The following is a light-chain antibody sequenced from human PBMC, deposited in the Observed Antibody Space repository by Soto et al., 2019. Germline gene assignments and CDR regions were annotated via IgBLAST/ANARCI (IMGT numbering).Light chain of an antibody. CDR1: SSNIGGIT. CDR3: AAWDDSLNVWV. CDR2: TNN. Sequence: QAVVTQPPSTSGTPGQRVTISCSGSSSNIGGITVNWFQQLPGTAPKLLIYTNNQRPSGVPDRFSGSKSGTSASLAISGLQSEDEADYYCAAWDDSLNVWVFGGGTKLTVL. V-gene: IGLV1-44*01. J-gene: IGLJ3*02.